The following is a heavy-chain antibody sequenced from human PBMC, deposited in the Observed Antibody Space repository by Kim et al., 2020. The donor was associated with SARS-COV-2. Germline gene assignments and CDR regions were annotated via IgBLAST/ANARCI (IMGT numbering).Heavy chain of an antibody. V-gene: IGHV4-30-4*01. CDR1: GGSISSGDYY. Sequence: SETLSLTCTVSGGSISSGDYYWSWIRQPPGKGLERIGYIYYSGSTYYNPSLKSRVTISVDTSKNQFSLKLSSVTATDTAVYYCARGPVLLWFGEPKPIYYYGMDVWGQGTTVTVSS. CDR2: IYYSGST. CDR3: ARGPVLLWFGEPKPIYYYGMDV. J-gene: IGHJ6*02. D-gene: IGHD3-10*01.